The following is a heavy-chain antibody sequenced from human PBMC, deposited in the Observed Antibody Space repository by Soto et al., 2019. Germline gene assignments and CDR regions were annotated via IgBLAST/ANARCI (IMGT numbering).Heavy chain of an antibody. CDR3: AREYFDWHYFDY. Sequence: EVQLVESGGGLVPPGGSLRLSCAASGFTFSSYWMSWVRQAPGKGLEWVANIKQDGSEKYYVDSVKGRFTISRDNAKISLYLQMNSLRPEDTAVYYCAREYFDWHYFDYWGQGTLVTVSS. CDR1: GFTFSSYW. CDR2: IKQDGSEK. V-gene: IGHV3-7*01. D-gene: IGHD3-9*01. J-gene: IGHJ4*02.